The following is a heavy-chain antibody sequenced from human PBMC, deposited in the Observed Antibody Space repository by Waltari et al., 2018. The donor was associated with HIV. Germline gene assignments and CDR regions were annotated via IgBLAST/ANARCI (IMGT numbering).Heavy chain of an antibody. J-gene: IGHJ4*02. CDR1: GCSISGSSYS. CDR2: IYYRGST. D-gene: IGHD5-18*01. CDR3: ARHDGYTYGFKGDFDY. V-gene: IGHV4-39*01. Sequence: QLQLQESGPGLVQPSETLSLICPVPGCSISGSSYSLGWIRQPPGKGLEWIGSIYYRGSTYYNPSLKSRVTISVDTSKNQFSLRLSSVTAIDTAVYYCARHDGYTYGFKGDFDYWGQGTLITVSS.